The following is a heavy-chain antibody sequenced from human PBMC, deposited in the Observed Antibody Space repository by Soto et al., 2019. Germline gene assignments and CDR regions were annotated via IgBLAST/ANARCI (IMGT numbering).Heavy chain of an antibody. J-gene: IGHJ6*02. D-gene: IGHD2-8*01. Sequence: GGSLRLNCVASGFTLSSYWMSWVRQAPGKGLEWVANIKQDGSEKYYVDSVKGRFTISRDNAKNSLYLQMNSLRAEDTAVYYCARDQVYALYYYYYGMDVWGQGTTVTVYS. V-gene: IGHV3-7*03. CDR2: IKQDGSEK. CDR3: ARDQVYALYYYYYGMDV. CDR1: GFTLSSYW.